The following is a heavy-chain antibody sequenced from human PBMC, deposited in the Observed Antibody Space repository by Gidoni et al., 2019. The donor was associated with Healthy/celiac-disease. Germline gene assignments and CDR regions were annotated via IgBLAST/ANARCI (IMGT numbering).Heavy chain of an antibody. CDR1: RFLFCSLR. V-gene: IGHV3-30*18. J-gene: IGHJ4*02. CDR3: AKDREWGYCSGGSCYYFDY. CDR2: ISYDGSNK. D-gene: IGHD2-15*01. Sequence: VQLVESGGGVVQPGRSLRFPLPASRFLFCSLRVHWVRQAPGKGVEWVAVISYDGSNKYNADSVKGRFTISRDNSKNTLYLQMNSLRADDTAVYYCAKDREWGYCSGGSCYYFDYWGQGTLVTGSS.